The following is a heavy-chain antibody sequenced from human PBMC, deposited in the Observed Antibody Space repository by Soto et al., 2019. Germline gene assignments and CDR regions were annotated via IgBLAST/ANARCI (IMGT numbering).Heavy chain of an antibody. CDR2: IYYRGNT. CDR3: ARHPGYYDILTGYTTYYFDY. CDR1: CGYLSRYN. D-gene: IGHD3-9*01. V-gene: IGHV4-59*08. Sequence: SETLSLTCTVSCGYLSRYNWSWIRQPPRKELQWIGCIYYRGNTNYNPSLKSRVTISLDTPKNQFSLKLSSVTAADTAVYYCARHPGYYDILTGYTTYYFDYWGQGSLVTVSS. J-gene: IGHJ4*02.